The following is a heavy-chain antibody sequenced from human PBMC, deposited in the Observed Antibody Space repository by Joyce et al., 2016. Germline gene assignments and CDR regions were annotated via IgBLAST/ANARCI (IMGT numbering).Heavy chain of an antibody. CDR2: VYYSGST. J-gene: IGHJ4*01. D-gene: IGHD3-3*01. CDR3: ARADYSFWIGYYIYFVH. Sequence: QLQLQESGPGLVKPSETLSLTCTVSGASISSSSHYWGWIRQPPGKGLEWIGSVYYSGSTYYNPSLKSRVTIAVDTSKSQFSLKLMSMTAADTAVYYCARADYSFWIGYYIYFVHWGQGTLVTVSS. V-gene: IGHV4-39*01. CDR1: GASISSSSHY.